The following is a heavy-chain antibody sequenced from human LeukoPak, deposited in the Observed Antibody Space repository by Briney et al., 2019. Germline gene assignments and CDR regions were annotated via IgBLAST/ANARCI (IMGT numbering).Heavy chain of an antibody. CDR2: ISSSSSYI. J-gene: IGHJ4*02. CDR3: TSIGGPY. Sequence: GGSLRLSCAASGFTFSSFTMNWVRQAPGKGLELVSSISSSSSYIYYADSVKGRFTISRDNAKNSLYLQMNSLRAEDTAVYYCTSIGGPYWGQGTLVTVSS. V-gene: IGHV3-21*01. CDR1: GFTFSSFT.